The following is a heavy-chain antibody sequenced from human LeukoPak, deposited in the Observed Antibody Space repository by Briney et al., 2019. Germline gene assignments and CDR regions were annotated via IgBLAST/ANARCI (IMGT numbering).Heavy chain of an antibody. Sequence: GSLRLSCATSGFTFSSNWMSWVRQAPGKGLEWVANIKQDGSEKYYVDSVKGRFTISRDNAKNSLYLQMNSLRAEDTAVYYCARDWDITMIPIWGQGTMVTVSS. D-gene: IGHD3-22*01. J-gene: IGHJ3*02. V-gene: IGHV3-7*01. CDR3: ARDWDITMIPI. CDR2: IKQDGSEK. CDR1: GFTFSSNW.